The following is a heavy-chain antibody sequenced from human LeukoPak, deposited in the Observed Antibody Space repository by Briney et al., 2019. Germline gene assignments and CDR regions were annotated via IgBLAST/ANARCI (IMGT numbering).Heavy chain of an antibody. D-gene: IGHD2-21*01. V-gene: IGHV4-39*07. CDR2: IYYRGST. CDR1: GGSISSSNYY. CDR3: ARVVIATDAFDI. J-gene: IGHJ3*02. Sequence: PSETLSLTCTVSGGSISSSNYYWGWIRQPPGKGLEWIGSIYYRGSTYYNPSLKSRVTISVDTSKNRFSLKLSSVTAADTAVYYCARVVIATDAFDIWGQGTMVTVSS.